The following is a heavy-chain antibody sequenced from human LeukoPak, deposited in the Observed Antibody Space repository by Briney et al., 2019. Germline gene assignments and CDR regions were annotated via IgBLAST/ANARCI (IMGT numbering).Heavy chain of an antibody. V-gene: IGHV4-34*01. D-gene: IGHD2-15*01. Sequence: SETLSLTCAVYGGSFSVYYWIWIRQPPGKGLEWIGEINHSGSTNYNPSLKSRVTISVDTSKNQFSLKLSSVTAADTAVYYCASDLVAHDYWGQGTLVTVSS. CDR2: INHSGST. CDR1: GGSFSVYY. J-gene: IGHJ4*02. CDR3: ASDLVAHDY.